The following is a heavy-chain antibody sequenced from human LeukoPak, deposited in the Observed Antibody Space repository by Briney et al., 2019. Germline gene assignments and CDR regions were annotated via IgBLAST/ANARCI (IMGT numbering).Heavy chain of an antibody. V-gene: IGHV1-8*01. CDR2: MNPNGDET. D-gene: IGHD5-18*01. Sequence: PWASVKVSCKASGYTFTSYDIHWVRQATGQGLEWIGWMNPNGDETGYAQKFQGRVTVTKSTSTSTAYLEVSSLISEDTAVYYCVRESYSNVGRGLFDNWGQGTLVTVSS. CDR3: VRESYSNVGRGLFDN. CDR1: GYTFTSYD. J-gene: IGHJ4*02.